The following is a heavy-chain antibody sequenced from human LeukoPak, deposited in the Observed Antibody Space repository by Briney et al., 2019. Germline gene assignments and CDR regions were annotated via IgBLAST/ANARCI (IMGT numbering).Heavy chain of an antibody. J-gene: IGHJ4*02. CDR1: GGSISSDNW. V-gene: IGHV4-4*02. D-gene: IGHD4/OR15-4a*01. CDR2: IYHSGST. CDR3: ARVDDYEGLDY. Sequence: SETLSLTCAVSGGSISSDNWWTWVRQPPGKGLEWLGEIYHSGSTNDNPPFKSPVTMSVDKSTNQFSLNLTSVTATDTAVYYCARVDDYEGLDYWGQGALVTVSS.